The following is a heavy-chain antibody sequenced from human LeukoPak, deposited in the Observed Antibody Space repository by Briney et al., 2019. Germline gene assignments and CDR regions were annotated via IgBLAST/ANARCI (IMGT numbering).Heavy chain of an antibody. CDR2: IHDSGST. D-gene: IGHD1-1*01. V-gene: IGHV4-59*02. CDR1: GGSVSLYY. J-gene: IGHJ4*02. Sequence: SETLSLTCTVSGGSVSLYYWSWIRQSPGKGLEWIGYIHDSGSTNSNPSLKSRVTISMDTSKNQVPLKLTSVTAAHTALYYCARGERNGHDYWGQGTVVSVSS. CDR3: ARGERNGHDY.